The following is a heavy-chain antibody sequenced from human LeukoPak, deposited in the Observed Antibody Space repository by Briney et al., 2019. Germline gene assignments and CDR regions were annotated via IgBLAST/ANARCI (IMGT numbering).Heavy chain of an antibody. CDR1: GGSISSGDYY. J-gene: IGHJ6*02. D-gene: IGHD2-2*01. CDR2: IYYSGST. V-gene: IGHV4-30-4*01. CDR3: ASSCSSTSCYYYFYGMDV. Sequence: SQTLSLTCTVSGGSISSGDYYWSWIRQPPGKGLEWIGYIYYSGSTYYNPSLKSRVTISVDTSKNQFSLKLSSVTAADTAVYYCASSCSSTSCYYYFYGMDVWGQGTTVTVSS.